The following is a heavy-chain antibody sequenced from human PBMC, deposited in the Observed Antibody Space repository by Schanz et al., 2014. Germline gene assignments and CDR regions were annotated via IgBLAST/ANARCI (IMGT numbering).Heavy chain of an antibody. CDR1: GFTFRSYA. CDR2: ISGSGDHT. J-gene: IGHJ4*02. CDR3: ERFQSPHQPFDY. D-gene: IGHD2-2*01. Sequence: EVQLLESGGGLIQPGGSLRLSCAASGFTFRSYAMSWVRQAPGKGLEWVSVISGSGDHTHYADSVKGRFTISRDNAKNSLYLQMNSLRAEDTAVYYCERFQSPHQPFDYWGQGTTVIVSS. V-gene: IGHV3-23*01.